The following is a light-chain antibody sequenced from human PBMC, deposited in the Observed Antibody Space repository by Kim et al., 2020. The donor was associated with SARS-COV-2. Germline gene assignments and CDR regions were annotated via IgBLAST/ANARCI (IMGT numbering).Light chain of an antibody. CDR2: GAS. J-gene: IGKJ1*01. Sequence: SESPGERATLTCRASQSVSSNLAWYQQKPGQAPRLLIYGASSRATGIPARFSGSGSGTEFTLTISSLQSEDFAVYYCQQYSSWWAFGQGTKVDIK. V-gene: IGKV3-15*01. CDR1: QSVSSN. CDR3: QQYSSWWA.